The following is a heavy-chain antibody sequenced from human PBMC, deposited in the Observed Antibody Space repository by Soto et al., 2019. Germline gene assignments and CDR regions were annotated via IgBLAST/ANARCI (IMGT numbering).Heavy chain of an antibody. V-gene: IGHV3-30*03. J-gene: IGHJ4*02. CDR3: ATWGEVAVGIFDY. CDR2: ISYDSSDK. Sequence: QVQLVESGGGVVQPGRSLRLSCAASGFTFSNHGMHWVRQAPGKGLEWVAVISYDSSDKYYADSVKGRFTISRDNSKNTLYLQMNSLRLEDTAVYYCATWGEVAVGIFDYWGQGTLVTVSS. D-gene: IGHD6-19*01. CDR1: GFTFSNHG.